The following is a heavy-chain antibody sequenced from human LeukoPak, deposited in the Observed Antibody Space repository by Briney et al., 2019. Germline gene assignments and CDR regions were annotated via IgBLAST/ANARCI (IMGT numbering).Heavy chain of an antibody. CDR1: SYYISSGYY. CDR2: IYHSGNT. D-gene: IGHD2-2*01. CDR3: ARRGQGYCSSIRCYLPLES. Sequence: PSETLSLTCAVSSYYISSGYYCDWIRQPPRKGLEWIGSIYHSGNTYYNPSLKSRVTISVDTSKNHFSLRLSSVTAADTAVYYCARRGQGYCSSIRCYLPLESWGQGTLVTVSS. J-gene: IGHJ4*02. V-gene: IGHV4-38-2*01.